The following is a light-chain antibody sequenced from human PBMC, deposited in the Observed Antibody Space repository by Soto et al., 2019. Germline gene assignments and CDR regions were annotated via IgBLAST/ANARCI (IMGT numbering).Light chain of an antibody. CDR1: QRVSSN. Sequence: EIVMTPSPVTLSVSPGERATLSCRASQRVSSNLAWYQQKPGQAPRLFIYGASSRATGIPDRFSGSGSGTDFTLTISRLEPEDFAVYICQQYGTSPRTFGQGTRLEI. CDR3: QQYGTSPRT. V-gene: IGKV3-20*01. CDR2: GAS. J-gene: IGKJ5*01.